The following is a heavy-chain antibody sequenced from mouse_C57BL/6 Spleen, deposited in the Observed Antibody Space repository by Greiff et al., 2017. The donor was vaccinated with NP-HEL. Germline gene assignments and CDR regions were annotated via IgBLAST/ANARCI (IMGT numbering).Heavy chain of an antibody. CDR3: ARTVFDY. CDR1: GYSFTGYY. Sequence: VQLQQSGPELVKPGASVKISCKASGYSFTGYYMNWVKQSPEKSLEWIGEINPSTGGTTYNQKFKAKATLTVDKSSSTAYMQLKSLTSEDAAVYYCARTVFDYWGQGTTLTVSS. J-gene: IGHJ2*01. V-gene: IGHV1-42*01. CDR2: INPSTGGT.